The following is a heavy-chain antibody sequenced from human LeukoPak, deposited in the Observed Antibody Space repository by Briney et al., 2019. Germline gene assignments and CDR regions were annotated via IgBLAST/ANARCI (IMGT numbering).Heavy chain of an antibody. J-gene: IGHJ4*02. CDR1: GFSFSSYW. D-gene: IGHD6-19*01. CDR2: IRQDESER. CDR3: ARPSSGWNY. V-gene: IGHV3-7*01. Sequence: GGSLRLSCVGSGFSFSSYWMTWVRQSPGKGPEWVANIRQDESERYTVDSVKGRFTISRDNAKNSLYLQMNSLRAEDTAVYYCARPSSGWNYWGQGTLVTVSS.